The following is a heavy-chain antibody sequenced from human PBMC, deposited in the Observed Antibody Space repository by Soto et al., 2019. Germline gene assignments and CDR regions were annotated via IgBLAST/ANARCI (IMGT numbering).Heavy chain of an antibody. D-gene: IGHD3-22*01. CDR2: ISWNSGSI. CDR1: GVTCDDYA. CDR3: AKGNYDSSGYYPPYYYYGMDV. J-gene: IGHJ6*02. V-gene: IGHV3-9*01. Sequence: AGGSLRLSCAASGVTCDDYAGHWVRQAPGKGLEWVSGISWNSGSIGYADSVKGRFTISRDNAKNSLYLQMNSLRAEDTALYYCAKGNYDSSGYYPPYYYYGMDVWGQGTTVTVSS.